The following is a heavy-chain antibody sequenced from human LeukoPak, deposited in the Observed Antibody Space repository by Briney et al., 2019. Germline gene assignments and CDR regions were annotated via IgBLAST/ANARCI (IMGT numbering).Heavy chain of an antibody. J-gene: IGHJ5*02. D-gene: IGHD2-2*01. CDR3: ARDPKGYQLLQLRYNWFDP. V-gene: IGHV3-7*01. CDR1: GFTFSSNW. CDR2: IKEDGSEK. Sequence: GGSLRLSCAASGFTFSSNWMGWVRQAPGKGLEWVANIKEDGSEKYYVDSVKGRFTISRDNAKNSLYLQMNSLRAEDTAVYYCARDPKGYQLLQLRYNWFDPWGQGTLVTVSS.